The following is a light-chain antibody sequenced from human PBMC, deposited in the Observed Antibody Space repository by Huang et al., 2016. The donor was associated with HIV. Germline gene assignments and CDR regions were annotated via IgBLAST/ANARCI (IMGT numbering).Light chain of an antibody. CDR1: QSVSRSY. V-gene: IGKV3-20*01. Sequence: EIVLTQSPGTLSLSPGERATLSCRASQSVSRSYLARYQQKPGQAPRRLIYGASSRATGIPDRFSGSGAGTDFTLTISRLEPEDFAVYYCQQYGSSPMYTFGQGTKLEIK. J-gene: IGKJ2*01. CDR3: QQYGSSPMYT. CDR2: GAS.